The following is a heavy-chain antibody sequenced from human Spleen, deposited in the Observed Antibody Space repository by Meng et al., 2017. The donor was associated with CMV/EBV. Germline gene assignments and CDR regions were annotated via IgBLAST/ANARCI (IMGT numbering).Heavy chain of an antibody. CDR1: YTFTDYY. CDR3: ATAGVRVAAAANWFDP. D-gene: IGHD6-13*01. CDR2: VNPEDGET. V-gene: IGHV1-69-2*01. J-gene: IGHJ5*02. Sequence: YTFTDYYMHWVQQATGKGLEWMGLVNPEDGETIYAEKFQGRVTITADTSTDTAYMELSSLRSEDTAVYYCATAGVRVAAAANWFDPWGQGTLVTVSS.